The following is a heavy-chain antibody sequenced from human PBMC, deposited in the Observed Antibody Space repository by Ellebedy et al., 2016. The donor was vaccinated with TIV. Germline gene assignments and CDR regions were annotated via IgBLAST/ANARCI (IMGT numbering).Heavy chain of an antibody. Sequence: SGPTLVKPTQTLTLTCTFSGFLLSTSGMCVSWIRQPPGKALEWLARIDWDDDKYYSTSLKTRLTISKDTSKNQVVLTMTNMDPVDTATYYCARTRYYYDSGAYLHAFDIWGQGTMVTVSS. D-gene: IGHD3-22*01. CDR3: ARTRYYYDSGAYLHAFDI. V-gene: IGHV2-70*11. J-gene: IGHJ3*02. CDR1: GFLLSTSGMC. CDR2: IDWDDDK.